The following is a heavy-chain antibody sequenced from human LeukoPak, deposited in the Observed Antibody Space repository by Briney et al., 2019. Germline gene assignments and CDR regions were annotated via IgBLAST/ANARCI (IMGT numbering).Heavy chain of an antibody. D-gene: IGHD2-15*01. CDR3: ARDRCSGGSCYFDY. CDR2: INPNSGDT. J-gene: IGHJ4*02. V-gene: IGHV1-2*02. Sequence: ASVKVSCKASGYTFTGYYMHWVRQAPGQGLEWMGWINPNSGDTNYAQKFQGRVTMTRDTSISTAYMELSSLTSDDAAVYYCARDRCSGGSCYFDYWGQGTLVTVSS. CDR1: GYTFTGYY.